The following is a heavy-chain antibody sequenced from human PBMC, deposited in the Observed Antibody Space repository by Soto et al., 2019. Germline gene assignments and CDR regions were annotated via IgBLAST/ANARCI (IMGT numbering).Heavy chain of an antibody. CDR2: ISDHGTYT. CDR3: AREVRGRGYPNWFDP. D-gene: IGHD5-18*01. J-gene: IGHJ5*02. V-gene: IGHV3-11*06. CDR1: GLSFIYNY. Sequence: GSLRLSCPASGLSFIYNYLRWIRQPPGRGMEWVSYISDHGTYTDYSDSVKGRFTVSRDNAKNSLFLQMNSLRVEDMAVYYCAREVRGRGYPNWFDPWGQGTLVTVSS.